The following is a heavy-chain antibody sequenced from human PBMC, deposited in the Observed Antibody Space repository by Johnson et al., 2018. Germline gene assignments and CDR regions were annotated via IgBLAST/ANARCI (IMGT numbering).Heavy chain of an antibody. J-gene: IGHJ6*02. CDR1: RFTFSNYG. V-gene: IGHV3-33*01. CDR2: IWYDGSNK. Sequence: QVQLVQSGGGVVQPGRSLRLSCAASRFTFSNYGMHWVRQAPGKGLEWVAVIWYDGSNKYYADPVKGRFIISRDNSKNTLYLQMNSLRVEDTAVYYCARDTVAVANYGMDVWGQGTTVTVSS. CDR3: ARDTVAVANYGMDV. D-gene: IGHD6-19*01.